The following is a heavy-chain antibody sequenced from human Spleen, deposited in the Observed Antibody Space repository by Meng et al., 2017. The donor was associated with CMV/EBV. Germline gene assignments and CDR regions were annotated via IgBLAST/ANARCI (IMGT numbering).Heavy chain of an antibody. D-gene: IGHD2-21*01. CDR1: GGSMSSGNYY. CDR3: ASFDHIPRRNYFDY. CDR2: IHHSGSA. J-gene: IGHJ4*02. V-gene: IGHV4-30-4*01. Sequence: QVALQESGPVLVGPSRTLSLTCTVSGGSMSSGNYYWSWIRQPPGKGLEWIGYIHHSGSAYYNPSLKSRVSISVDTSKNQFSLNLNSMTAADTAVYYCASFDHIPRRNYFDYWGQGTLVTVSS.